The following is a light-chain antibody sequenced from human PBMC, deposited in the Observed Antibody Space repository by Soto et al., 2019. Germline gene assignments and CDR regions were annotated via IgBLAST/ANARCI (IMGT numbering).Light chain of an antibody. CDR2: GTS. J-gene: IGKJ1*01. CDR1: QSVSGSY. Sequence: DIVLTQSPGTLSLSPGERATLSCRASQSVSGSYLAWYQQKPGQTPRLLIYGTSSRATGIPDRFSGTGSGTDFTLSISRLEPEDFAIYYCQHYGNYLTWTVGPGTKVDSK. V-gene: IGKV3-20*01. CDR3: QHYGNYLTWT.